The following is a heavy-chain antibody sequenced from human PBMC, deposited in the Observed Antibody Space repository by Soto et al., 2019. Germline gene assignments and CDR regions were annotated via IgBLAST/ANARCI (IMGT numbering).Heavy chain of an antibody. CDR3: ASVRGGYYYAMDV. CDR2: IYHSGST. Sequence: SETLSLTCAVSGGSISSSNWWSWGRQPPGKGLEWIGEIYHSGSTNYNPSLKSRVTISVDKSKNQFSLKLSSVTAADTAVYYCASVRGGYYYAMDVWGQGTTVT. J-gene: IGHJ6*02. CDR1: GGSISSSNW. D-gene: IGHD3-10*02. V-gene: IGHV4-4*02.